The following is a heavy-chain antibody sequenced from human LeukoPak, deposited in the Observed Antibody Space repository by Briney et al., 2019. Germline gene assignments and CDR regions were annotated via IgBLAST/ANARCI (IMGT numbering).Heavy chain of an antibody. J-gene: IGHJ4*02. Sequence: GASVKVSCKASGYTFTRFGITWVRQAPGQGLKWMGWISTYNGNTNCAQNLQGRVTMTTDTSTSTAYMELRSLTSDDTAVYYCARVGSDCSDGNCYWGQGTLVTVSS. CDR3: ARVGSDCSDGNCY. D-gene: IGHD2-15*01. CDR1: GYTFTRFG. V-gene: IGHV1-18*01. CDR2: ISTYNGNT.